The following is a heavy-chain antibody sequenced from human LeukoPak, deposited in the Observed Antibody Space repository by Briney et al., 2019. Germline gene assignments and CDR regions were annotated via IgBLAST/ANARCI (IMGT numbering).Heavy chain of an antibody. CDR1: GFTFSDYY. CDR2: IRSSGNTI. D-gene: IGHD3-3*01. J-gene: IGHJ6*02. V-gene: IGHV3-11*01. Sequence: GGSLRLSCAASGFTFSDYYMSWVRQAPGKGLEWVSYIRSSGNTIYYADSVKGRFTISRDNAKNSLYLQMNSLRAEDTAVYYCARAYYDFWSGYYTGISGPVPYGMDVWGQGTTVTVSS. CDR3: ARAYYDFWSGYYTGISGPVPYGMDV.